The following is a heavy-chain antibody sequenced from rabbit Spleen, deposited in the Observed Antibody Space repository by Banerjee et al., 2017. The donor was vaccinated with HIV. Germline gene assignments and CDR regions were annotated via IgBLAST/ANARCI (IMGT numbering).Heavy chain of an antibody. CDR2: AYAGSSAST. CDR1: GFSFNSGYD. D-gene: IGHD4-1*01. V-gene: IGHV1S40*01. J-gene: IGHJ4*01. CDR3: ARDLDGVIGWNFGW. Sequence: QSLEEQGGGLVKPGASLTLTCKASGFSFNSGYDMCWVRQAPGKGLEWVACAYAGSSASTYSATWAKGRFTFSKTSSTTVTLQMTSLTAADTATYFCARDLDGVIGWNFGWWGPGTLVTVS.